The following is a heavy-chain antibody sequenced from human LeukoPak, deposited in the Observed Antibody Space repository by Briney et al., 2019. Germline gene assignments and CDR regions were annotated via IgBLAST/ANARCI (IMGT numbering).Heavy chain of an antibody. V-gene: IGHV1-69*13. CDR3: ARDLGYPGVGATDYFDY. D-gene: IGHD1-26*01. J-gene: IGHJ4*02. CDR2: IIPIFGTA. Sequence: SVKVSGKASGGTFSSYAISWVRQAPGQGLEWMGGIIPIFGTANYAQKFQGRVTITADESTSTAYMELSSLGSEDTAVNYCARDLGYPGVGATDYFDYWGQGTLVTVSS. CDR1: GGTFSSYA.